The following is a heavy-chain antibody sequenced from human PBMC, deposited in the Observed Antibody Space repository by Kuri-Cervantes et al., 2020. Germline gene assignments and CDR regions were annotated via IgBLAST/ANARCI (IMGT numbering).Heavy chain of an antibody. CDR2: ISYDGSNK. CDR1: GFTFSSYG. Sequence: GESLKISCAASGFTFSSYGMHWVRQAPGKGLEWVAVISYDGSNKYYADSVKGRFTISRDNPKNTLYLQMNSLRAEDTAVYYCARDLLDPWGQGTLVTVSS. CDR3: ARDLLDP. J-gene: IGHJ5*02. V-gene: IGHV3-30*03.